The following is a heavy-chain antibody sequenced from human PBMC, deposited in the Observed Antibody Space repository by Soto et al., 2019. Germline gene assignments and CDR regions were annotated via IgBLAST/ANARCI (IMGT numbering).Heavy chain of an antibody. CDR1: GFTFSRYE. D-gene: IGHD3-3*01. J-gene: IGHJ6*01. Sequence: GGSLRLSCAASGFTFSRYEMNWVRQAPGKGLEWVSYISYSGSTIYYAASVKRRFTISRDNDKNSLYLQMNSLRAEDTAYYYCARDGXFWCGLQDYYYYYGMGLRGQGNTGHRLL. CDR2: ISYSGSTI. CDR3: ARDGXFWCGLQDYYYYYGMGL. V-gene: IGHV3-48*03.